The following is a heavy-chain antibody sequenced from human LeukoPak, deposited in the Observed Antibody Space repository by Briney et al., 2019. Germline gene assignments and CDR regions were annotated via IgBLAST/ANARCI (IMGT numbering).Heavy chain of an antibody. CDR2: INPNSGGT. V-gene: IGHV1-2*02. CDR1: GYTFTYYF. Sequence: GASVKVSCKASGYTFTYYFIHWVRQAPGQGLEWMGWINPNSGGTNYAQKFRDRVTMTRDTSISTASMDLSRLRSDDTALYYCARGYSGYDYVDYWGQGTLVTVSS. D-gene: IGHD5-12*01. CDR3: ARGYSGYDYVDY. J-gene: IGHJ4*02.